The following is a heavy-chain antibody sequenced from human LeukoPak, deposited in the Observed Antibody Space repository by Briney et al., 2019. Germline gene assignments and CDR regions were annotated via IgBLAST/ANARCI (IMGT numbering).Heavy chain of an antibody. CDR2: TYYTSKWYN. D-gene: IGHD6-13*01. CDR1: GDSVSNNSAA. Sequence: SQTLSLTCAISGDSVSNNSAAWNWIRQSPSRGLEWQGRTYYTSKWYNDYAVSVKSRIIINPDTSKNQFSLRLNSVTPEDTAVYYCARGVGSNWYIYFQFWGQGTLVSVSS. J-gene: IGHJ1*01. CDR3: ARGVGSNWYIYFQF. V-gene: IGHV6-1*01.